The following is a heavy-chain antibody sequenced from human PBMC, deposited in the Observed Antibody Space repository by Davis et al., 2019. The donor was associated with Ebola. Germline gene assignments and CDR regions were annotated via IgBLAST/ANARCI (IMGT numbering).Heavy chain of an antibody. Sequence: GGSLRLSCAASGFTFSSYAMHWVRQAPGKGLEWVAVISYDGSNKYYADSVKGRFTFSRDNARNSLYLQMNNLRAEDTAVYYWAKVAGTKYSTGWNDYFEDWGQGTLVTVSS. CDR2: ISYDGSNK. D-gene: IGHD6-19*01. J-gene: IGHJ4*02. CDR3: AKVAGTKYSTGWNDYFED. CDR1: GFTFSSYA. V-gene: IGHV3-30*04.